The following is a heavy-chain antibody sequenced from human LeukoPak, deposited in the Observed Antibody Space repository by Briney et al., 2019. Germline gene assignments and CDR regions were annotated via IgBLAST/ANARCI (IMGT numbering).Heavy chain of an antibody. V-gene: IGHV4-34*01. Sequence: PSETLSLTCAVHGGSFSGYYWSWIRQPPGKGLEWIGEINHSGSTNYNPSLKSRVTISVDTSKNQFSLKLSSVTAADTAVYYCARLFAGTFDYWGQGTLVTVSS. CDR2: INHSGST. J-gene: IGHJ4*02. CDR1: GGSFSGYY. CDR3: ARLFAGTFDY. D-gene: IGHD1-14*01.